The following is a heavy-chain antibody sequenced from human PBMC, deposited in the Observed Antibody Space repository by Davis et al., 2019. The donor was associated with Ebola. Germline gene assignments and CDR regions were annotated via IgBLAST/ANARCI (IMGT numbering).Heavy chain of an antibody. CDR2: ISSSGSTI. D-gene: IGHD3-10*01. CDR3: AREIGYYGSGKGRWFDP. V-gene: IGHV3-11*04. Sequence: GESLKISCAASGFTFSDYYMSWIRQAPGKGLEWVSYISSSGSTIYYADSVKGRFTISRDNAKNSLYLQMNSLRDEDTAVYYCAREIGYYGSGKGRWFDPWGQGTLVTVSS. J-gene: IGHJ5*02. CDR1: GFTFSDYY.